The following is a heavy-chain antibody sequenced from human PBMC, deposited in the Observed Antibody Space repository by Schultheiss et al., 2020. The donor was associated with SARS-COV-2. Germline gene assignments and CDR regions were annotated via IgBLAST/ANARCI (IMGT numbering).Heavy chain of an antibody. Sequence: GGSLRLSCATSGFIFSASAIHWVRQASGKGPEWVGRIKSKTDGGTTDYAAPVKGRFTTSRDDSKNTLYLQMNSLKTEDTAVYYCTRDHYGSGSYYNDYFDYWGQGTLVTVSS. CDR3: TRDHYGSGSYYNDYFDY. CDR1: GFIFSASA. J-gene: IGHJ4*02. CDR2: IKSKTDGGTT. V-gene: IGHV3-15*01. D-gene: IGHD3-10*01.